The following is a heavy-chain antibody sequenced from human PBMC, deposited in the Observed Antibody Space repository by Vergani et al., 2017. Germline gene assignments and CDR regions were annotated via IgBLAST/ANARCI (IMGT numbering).Heavy chain of an antibody. Sequence: QLQLQESGPGLVKPSETLSLTCTVSGGSISSSSYYWGWIRQPPGKGLEWIGSTYYSGSTYYNPSLKSRVTISVDTSKNQFSLKLSSVTAADTAVYYCARADYDSSGYDAFDIWGQGTMVTVSS. V-gene: IGHV4-39*01. CDR2: TYYSGST. J-gene: IGHJ3*02. CDR1: GGSISSSSYY. CDR3: ARADYDSSGYDAFDI. D-gene: IGHD3-22*01.